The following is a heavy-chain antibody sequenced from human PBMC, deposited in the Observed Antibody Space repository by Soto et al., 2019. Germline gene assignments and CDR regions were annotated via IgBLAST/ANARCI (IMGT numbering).Heavy chain of an antibody. CDR2: INAGNGNT. Sequence: ASVKVSCKASGYTFTGYAMHWVRQAPGQRLEWMGWINAGNGNTKYSQKFQGRVTITRDTSASTAYMELSSLRSEDTAVYYCARPDYDILTGSSAFDIWGQGTMVTVSS. CDR1: GYTFTGYA. D-gene: IGHD3-9*01. CDR3: ARPDYDILTGSSAFDI. V-gene: IGHV1-3*01. J-gene: IGHJ3*02.